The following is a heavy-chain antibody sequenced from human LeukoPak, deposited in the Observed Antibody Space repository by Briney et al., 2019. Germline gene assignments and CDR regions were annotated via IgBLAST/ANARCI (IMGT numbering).Heavy chain of an antibody. CDR3: AKGGRVYYDSSGYPPDPFDY. CDR1: GYIFSTYW. J-gene: IGHJ4*02. CDR2: ISWNSGSI. V-gene: IGHV3-9*01. D-gene: IGHD3-22*01. Sequence: GGSLRLSCVGSGYIFSTYWMNWVRQAPGKGLEWVSGISWNSGSIGYADSVKGRFTISRDNAKNSLYLQMNSLRAEDTALYYCAKGGRVYYDSSGYPPDPFDYWGQGTLVTVSS.